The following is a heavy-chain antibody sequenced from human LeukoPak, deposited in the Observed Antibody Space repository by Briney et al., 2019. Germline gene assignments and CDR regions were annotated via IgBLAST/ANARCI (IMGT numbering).Heavy chain of an antibody. V-gene: IGHV4-39*01. Sequence: PSETLSLTCTVSGGSISSSRYYWGWIRQPPGKGLEWIGSMYYSGSTYYKPSLKSRVTISVDTSKNQFSLRLSSVTAADTALYYCARQGAGGRAFDIWGQGTMVTVSS. J-gene: IGHJ3*02. CDR3: ARQGAGGRAFDI. CDR2: MYYSGST. CDR1: GGSISSSRYY. D-gene: IGHD1-26*01.